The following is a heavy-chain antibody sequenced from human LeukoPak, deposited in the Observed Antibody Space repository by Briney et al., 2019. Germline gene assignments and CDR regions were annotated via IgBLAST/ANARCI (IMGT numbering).Heavy chain of an antibody. Sequence: SETLSLTCTVSGGSISSYYWSWIRQPPGKGLEWIGYIYYSGSTNYNPSLKSRVTISVDTSKNQFSLKLTSVTAADTAVYYCTRAASSGPLFTYHMDVWGKGTTVTVSS. CDR3: TRAASSGPLFTYHMDV. CDR2: IYYSGST. D-gene: IGHD3-22*01. CDR1: GGSISSYY. V-gene: IGHV4-59*12. J-gene: IGHJ6*03.